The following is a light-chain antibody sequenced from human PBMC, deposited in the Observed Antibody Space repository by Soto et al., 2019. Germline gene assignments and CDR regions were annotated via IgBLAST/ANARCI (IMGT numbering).Light chain of an antibody. CDR2: EVS. CDR1: QSLIHSDGSTY. V-gene: IGKV2-30*02. J-gene: IGKJ1*01. CDR3: MQGTHWPWT. Sequence: DVVMTQSPLSLPVTLGQPASISCTSSQSLIHSDGSTYLSWFQQRPGQPPRRLIYEVSDRDSGVPVRFSGSGSGTDFTLKISRVEAEDVGVYYCMQGTHWPWTFGQGTEVEIK.